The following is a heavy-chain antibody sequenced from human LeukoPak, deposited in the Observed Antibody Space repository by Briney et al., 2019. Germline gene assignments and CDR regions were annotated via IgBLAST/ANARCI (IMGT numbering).Heavy chain of an antibody. V-gene: IGHV3-11*01. CDR1: GGSICSSSYY. CDR2: ISSSGSTI. CDR3: ARGEHIVGATLPHFDY. J-gene: IGHJ4*02. D-gene: IGHD1-26*01. Sequence: LSLTCTVSGGSICSSSYYWGWIRQAPGKGLEWVSYISSSGSTIYYADSVKGRFTISRDNAKNSLYLQMNSLRAEDTAVYYCARGEHIVGATLPHFDYWGQGTLVTVSS.